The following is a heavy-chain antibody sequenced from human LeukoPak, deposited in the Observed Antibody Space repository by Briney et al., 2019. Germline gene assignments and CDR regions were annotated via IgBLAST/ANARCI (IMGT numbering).Heavy chain of an antibody. CDR1: GYTFTGHY. D-gene: IGHD1-26*01. Sequence: ASVKVSCKASGYTFTGHYMHWVRQAPGQGLEWMGWINPNSGGTNYAQKFQGRVTMTRDTSISTAYMELSRLRSDDTAVYYCAREVGATRNDAFDIWGQGTMVTVSS. CDR2: INPNSGGT. J-gene: IGHJ3*02. CDR3: AREVGATRNDAFDI. V-gene: IGHV1-2*02.